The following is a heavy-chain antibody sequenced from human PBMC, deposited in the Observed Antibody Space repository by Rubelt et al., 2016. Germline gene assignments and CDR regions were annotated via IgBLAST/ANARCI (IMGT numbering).Heavy chain of an antibody. CDR3: ARREPPGGMDV. CDR2: IYYSGST. D-gene: IGHD1-14*01. J-gene: IGHJ6*02. V-gene: IGHV4-61*05. CDR1: GGSISSSSYY. Sequence: QLQLQESGPGLVKPSETLSLTCTVSGGSISSSSYYWSWIRQPPGKGLEWIGYIYYSGSTNYNPSLKSRVTISVDTSNTQFSLKLSSVTAADTAVYYCARREPPGGMDVWGQGTTVTVSS.